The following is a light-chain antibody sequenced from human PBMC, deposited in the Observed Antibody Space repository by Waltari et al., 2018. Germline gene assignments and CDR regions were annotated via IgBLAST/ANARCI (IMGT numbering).Light chain of an antibody. CDR2: AAS. Sequence: DIQMTQSPSSLSASVGDRVSSTCRAGQSISSYLNWYQQKPGKAPKLVIFAASSLQSGVPSRFSGSGSGTDFTLTISSLQPEDFATYYCQQSYSTPRTFGQGTKVEIK. V-gene: IGKV1-39*01. CDR3: QQSYSTPRT. CDR1: QSISSY. J-gene: IGKJ1*01.